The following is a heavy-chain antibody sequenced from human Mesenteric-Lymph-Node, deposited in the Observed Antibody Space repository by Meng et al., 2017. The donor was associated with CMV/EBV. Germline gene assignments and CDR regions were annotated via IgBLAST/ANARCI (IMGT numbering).Heavy chain of an antibody. D-gene: IGHD3-22*01. Sequence: TFSGLSLSNSGVGVGWIRQPPGKALEWLALIYWNDDKRYSPSLKSRLTITKDTSKNQVVLTMTNMDPVDTATYYCAHRRDSSGYYSAWGQGTLVTVSS. CDR3: AHRRDSSGYYSA. J-gene: IGHJ4*02. CDR1: GLSLSNSGVG. CDR2: IYWNDDK. V-gene: IGHV2-5*01.